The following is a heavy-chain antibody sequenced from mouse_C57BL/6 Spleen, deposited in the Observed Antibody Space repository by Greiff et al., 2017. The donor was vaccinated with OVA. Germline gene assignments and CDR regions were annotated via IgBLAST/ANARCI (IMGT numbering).Heavy chain of an antibody. CDR3: ARNYYGSSYGFAD. V-gene: IGHV8-12*01. CDR1: GFSLSTSGMG. D-gene: IGHD1-1*01. J-gene: IGHJ3*01. Sequence: QVTLKESGPGILQSSQTLSLTCSFSGFSLSTSGMGVSWIRQPSGKGLEWLAHIYWDDDKRYNPSLKSRLTISKDTSRNQVFLKMTSVHTADTATYYCARNYYGSSYGFADWGQGTLVTVSA. CDR2: IYWDDDK.